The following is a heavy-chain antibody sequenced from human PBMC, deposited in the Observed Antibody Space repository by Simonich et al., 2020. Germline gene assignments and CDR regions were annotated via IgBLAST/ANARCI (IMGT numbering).Heavy chain of an antibody. CDR1: GYTFTGYY. V-gene: IGHV1-2*02. CDR3: ARRLTNYYYYYMVV. D-gene: IGHD4-17*01. J-gene: IGHJ6*03. CDR2: FNPNSGGT. Sequence: QVQLVQSGAEVKKPGASVKVSCKASGYTFTGYYMHWVRQAPGQGLEWMGWFNPNSGGTNYAQKFQGRVTMTRDTSISTAYMELSRVRSDDTAEYYCARRLTNYYYYYMVVWGKGTTVTVSS.